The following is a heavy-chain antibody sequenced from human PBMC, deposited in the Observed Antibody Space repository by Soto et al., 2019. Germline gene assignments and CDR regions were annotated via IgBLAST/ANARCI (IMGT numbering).Heavy chain of an antibody. J-gene: IGHJ6*02. CDR2: IIPIFGTA. Sequence: QVQLVQSGAEVKKPGSSVKVSCKASGGTFSSYAISWVRQAPGQGLEWMGGIIPIFGTANYAQKFQGRVTITADESTSTAYMELSSLRSEYTAVYYCATHPRGRGYYYGMDVWGQGTPVTVSS. CDR1: GGTFSSYA. D-gene: IGHD5-12*01. CDR3: ATHPRGRGYYYGMDV. V-gene: IGHV1-69*12.